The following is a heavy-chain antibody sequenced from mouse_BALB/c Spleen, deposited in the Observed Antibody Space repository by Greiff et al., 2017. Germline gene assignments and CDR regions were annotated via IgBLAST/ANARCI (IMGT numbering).Heavy chain of an antibody. D-gene: IGHD2-3*01. V-gene: IGHV3-2*02. CDR2: ISYSGST. Sequence: EVQRVESGPGLVKPSQSLSLTCTVTGYSITSDYAWNWIRQFPGNKLEWMGYISYSGSTSYNPSLKSRISITRDTSKNQFFLQLNSVTTEDTATYYCARREIYDGCFDVWGAGTTVTVSS. J-gene: IGHJ1*01. CDR1: GYSITSDYA. CDR3: ARREIYDGCFDV.